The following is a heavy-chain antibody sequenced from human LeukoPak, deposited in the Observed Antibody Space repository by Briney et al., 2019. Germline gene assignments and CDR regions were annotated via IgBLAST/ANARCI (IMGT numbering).Heavy chain of an antibody. Sequence: ASVKVSCKASGYTFTGYYMHWVRQAPGQGLEWMGWINPNSGGTNYAQKFQGRVTMTRDTSISTAYIELSRLRSDDTAVYYCARGPLGCSSTSCYLWFDPWGQGTLVTVSS. J-gene: IGHJ5*02. CDR1: GYTFTGYY. CDR3: ARGPLGCSSTSCYLWFDP. D-gene: IGHD2-2*01. V-gene: IGHV1-2*02. CDR2: INPNSGGT.